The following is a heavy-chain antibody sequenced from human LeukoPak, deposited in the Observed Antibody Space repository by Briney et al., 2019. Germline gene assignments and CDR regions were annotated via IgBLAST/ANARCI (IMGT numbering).Heavy chain of an antibody. CDR2: IYHSGST. Sequence: SETLSLTCAAYGGSFSGYYWSWIRQPPGKGLEWIGEIYHSGSTNYNPSLKSRVTISVDKSKNQFSLKLSSVTAADTAVYYCARKSIVVVVAADYWYFDLWGRGTLVTVSS. J-gene: IGHJ2*01. CDR3: ARKSIVVVVAADYWYFDL. D-gene: IGHD2-15*01. CDR1: GGSFSGYY. V-gene: IGHV4-34*01.